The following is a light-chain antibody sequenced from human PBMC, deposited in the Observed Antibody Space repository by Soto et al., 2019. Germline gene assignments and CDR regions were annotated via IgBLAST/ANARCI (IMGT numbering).Light chain of an antibody. CDR2: DVN. CDR3: CSFAGGYIYV. V-gene: IGLV2-11*01. Sequence: QSVLTQPRSVSGSPGQSVTISCTGTSSDVGGYNYVSWYQQHPGKAPKLMIYDVNKRPSGVPDRFSGSKSGSTASLTISGLHADDEADYYCCSFAGGYIYVFGTGTKLTVL. J-gene: IGLJ1*01. CDR1: SSDVGGYNY.